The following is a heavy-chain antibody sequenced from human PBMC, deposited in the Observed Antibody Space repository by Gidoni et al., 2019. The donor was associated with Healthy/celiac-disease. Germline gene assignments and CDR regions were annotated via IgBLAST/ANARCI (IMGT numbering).Heavy chain of an antibody. CDR3: ARVMVRGEGWFDP. CDR2: INPNRGGT. CDR1: GYTFTGYY. J-gene: IGHJ5*02. D-gene: IGHD3-10*01. V-gene: IGHV1-2*02. Sequence: QVPLVQSGAEVKKPGASVKVSCKASGYTFTGYYMHWVRQAPGQGLEWMGWINPNRGGTNYAQKFQGRVTMNRDTSISTAYMELSRLRSDDTAGYYCARVMVRGEGWFDPWGQGTLVTVSS.